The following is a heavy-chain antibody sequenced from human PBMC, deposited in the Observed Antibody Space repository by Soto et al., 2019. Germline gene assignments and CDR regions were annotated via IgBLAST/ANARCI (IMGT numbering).Heavy chain of an antibody. CDR2: ISYDESDI. CDR3: TKDTGYCSGGRCYSTPYYYFCYGMDA. J-gene: IGHJ6*02. Sequence: QVQLVESGGGVVQPGRSLRLSCAASGFTFSSYGMHWVRQAPGKGLEWVAVISYDESDIYYSDSLKGRFTISRDNSKNTLYLQLNSMRPEDTAVYSWTKDTGYCSGGRCYSTPYYYFCYGMDAWGQGTTVTVSS. D-gene: IGHD2-15*01. V-gene: IGHV3-30*18. CDR1: GFTFSSYG.